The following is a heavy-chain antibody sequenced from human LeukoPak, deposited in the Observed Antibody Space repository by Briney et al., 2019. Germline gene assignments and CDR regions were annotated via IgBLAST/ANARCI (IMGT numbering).Heavy chain of an antibody. D-gene: IGHD6-19*01. J-gene: IGHJ6*02. CDR1: GGSISSSNW. CDR2: IYRSGST. V-gene: IGHV4-4*02. Sequence: PSGTLSLTCAVSGGSISSSNWWSWVRQPPGKGLEWIGEIYRSGSTNYNPSLKSRVTISVDKSKNQFSLKLSSVTAADTAMYYCARDGRIAVAGFYYYYGMDVWGQGTTVTVSS. CDR3: ARDGRIAVAGFYYYYGMDV.